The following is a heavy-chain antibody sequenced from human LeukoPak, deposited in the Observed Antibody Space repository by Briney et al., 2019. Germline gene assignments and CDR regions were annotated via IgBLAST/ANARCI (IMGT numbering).Heavy chain of an antibody. CDR3: ARLVGASDYGMDV. CDR2: IYYSGST. J-gene: IGHJ6*02. V-gene: IGHV4-39*01. D-gene: IGHD1-26*01. CDR1: GGSISSSSYY. Sequence: SETLSLTCTVSGGSISSSSYYWGWIRQPPGKGLEWIGSIYYSGSTYYNPSLKSRVTISVDTSKNQFSLKLSSVTAADTAVYYCARLVGASDYGMDVWGQGTTVTVSS.